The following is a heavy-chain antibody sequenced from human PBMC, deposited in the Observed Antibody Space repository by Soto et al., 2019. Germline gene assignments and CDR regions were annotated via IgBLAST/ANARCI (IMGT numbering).Heavy chain of an antibody. J-gene: IGHJ3*02. CDR2: INHSGST. Sequence: KPSETLSLTCAVYGGSFSGYYWSWIRQPPGKGLEWIGEINHSGSTNYNPSLKSRVTISVDTSKNQFSLKLSSVTAADTAVYYCARCGSRIVATIENAFDIWGQGTMVTVSS. D-gene: IGHD5-12*01. CDR1: GGSFSGYY. V-gene: IGHV4-34*01. CDR3: ARCGSRIVATIENAFDI.